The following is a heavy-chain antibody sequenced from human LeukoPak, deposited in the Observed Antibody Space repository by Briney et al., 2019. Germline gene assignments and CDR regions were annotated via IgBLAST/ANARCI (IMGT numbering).Heavy chain of an antibody. Sequence: PGGSLRLSCAASGFPFSTYAMSWVRQAPGKGLEWVSGISGSGVSTYYADSVKGRFTITRDNSKNTLYLQMNSLRAEDTAVYYCAKDLGYSGYDRPFDYWGQGTLVTVSS. J-gene: IGHJ4*02. CDR1: GFPFSTYA. CDR2: ISGSGVST. D-gene: IGHD5-12*01. CDR3: AKDLGYSGYDRPFDY. V-gene: IGHV3-23*01.